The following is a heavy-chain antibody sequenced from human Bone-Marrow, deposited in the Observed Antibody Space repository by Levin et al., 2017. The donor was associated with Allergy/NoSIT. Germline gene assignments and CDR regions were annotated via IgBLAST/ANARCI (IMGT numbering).Heavy chain of an antibody. J-gene: IGHJ4*02. CDR2: ISGSGGST. D-gene: IGHD3-16*01. CDR3: AKDGVPYVWGSYADGGYFDY. Sequence: PGGSLRLSCAASGFTFSSYAMSWVRQAPGKGLEWVSAISGSGGSTYYADSVKGRFTISRDNSKNTLYLQMNSLRAEDTAVYYCAKDGVPYVWGSYADGGYFDYWGQGTLVTVSS. V-gene: IGHV3-23*01. CDR1: GFTFSSYA.